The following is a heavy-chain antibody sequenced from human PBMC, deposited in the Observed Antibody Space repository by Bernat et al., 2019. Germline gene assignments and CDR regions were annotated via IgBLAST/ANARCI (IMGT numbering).Heavy chain of an antibody. CDR2: INGDGSST. CDR1: GFTFSSYW. D-gene: IGHD2-8*01. V-gene: IGHV3-74*01. CDR3: ARDQRVMVYDYYYYYGMDV. Sequence: EVQLVESGGGLVQPGGSLRLSCAASGFTFSSYWMHWVRQAPGKGLVWVSRINGDGSSTSYADSVKGRFTISRDNAKNTLYLQMNSLRAEDTAVYYCARDQRVMVYDYYYYYGMDVWGQGTTVTVSS. J-gene: IGHJ6*02.